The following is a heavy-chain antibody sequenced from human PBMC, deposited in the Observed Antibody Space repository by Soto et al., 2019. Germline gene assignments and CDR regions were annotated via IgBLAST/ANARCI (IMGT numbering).Heavy chain of an antibody. J-gene: IGHJ5*02. V-gene: IGHV3-13*01. CDR3: ARGSYSSGWYNWFDP. CDR1: GFTFSSYD. CDR2: IGTAGDT. Sequence: EVQLVESGGGLVQPGGSLRLSCAASGFTFSSYDMHWVRQATGKGLEWVSAIGTAGDTYYPGSVKGRFTISRENAKNSLYLQMNSLRAGDTAVYYCARGSYSSGWYNWFDPWGQGTLVTVSS. D-gene: IGHD6-19*01.